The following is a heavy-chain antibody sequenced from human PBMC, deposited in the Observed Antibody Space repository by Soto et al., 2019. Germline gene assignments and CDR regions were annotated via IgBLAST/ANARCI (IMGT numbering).Heavy chain of an antibody. CDR3: ARGLITGSHYSGGWYYFDS. Sequence: QVQLQQSGAGLLKPSETLSLTCAVYGESFSAYIWTWIRQTPGKGLQWIGQINHSGSASYNPSLKSRVTISVHTSNSQFSLELSSVTAADTAVYYCARGLITGSHYSGGWYYFDSWGQGTQFTVSS. V-gene: IGHV4-34*01. CDR2: INHSGSA. CDR1: GESFSAYI. J-gene: IGHJ4*02. D-gene: IGHD6-19*01.